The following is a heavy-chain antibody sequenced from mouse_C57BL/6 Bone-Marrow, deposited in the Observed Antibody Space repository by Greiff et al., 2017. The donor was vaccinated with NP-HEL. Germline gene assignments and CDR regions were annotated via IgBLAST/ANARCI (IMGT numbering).Heavy chain of an antibody. CDR2: ISSGGSYT. J-gene: IGHJ2*01. D-gene: IGHD1-1*01. CDR1: GFTFSSYG. CDR3: ARQRVYYGTSYYFDY. V-gene: IGHV5-6*01. Sequence: EVKLVESGGDLVKPGGSLKLSCAASGFTFSSYGMSWVRQTPDKRLEWVATISSGGSYTYYPDSVKGRFTISRDNAKNTLYLQMSSLKSEDTAMYYCARQRVYYGTSYYFDYWGQGTTLTVSS.